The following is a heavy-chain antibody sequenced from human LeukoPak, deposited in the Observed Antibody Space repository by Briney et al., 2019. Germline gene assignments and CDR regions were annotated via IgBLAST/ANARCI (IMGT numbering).Heavy chain of an antibody. V-gene: IGHV3-23*01. J-gene: IGHJ4*02. CDR2: ISDSGDNT. CDR1: RFTLSTYA. D-gene: IGHD2-15*01. Sequence: PGGSLRLSCAASRFTLSTYAMSWVRQAPGKGLEWLSTISDSGDNTYYADSVKGRFTISRDNSKNTLYLQMNSLRAEDTAVYYCAKSHSVAQRGYFDYWGQGTLVTVSS. CDR3: AKSHSVAQRGYFDY.